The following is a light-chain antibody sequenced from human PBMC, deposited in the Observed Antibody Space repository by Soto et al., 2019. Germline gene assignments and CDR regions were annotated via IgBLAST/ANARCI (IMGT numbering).Light chain of an antibody. Sequence: AIQLTQSPSSLSASVGDRVTITCRASQGISSALAWFHQKPGKVPKLLIYDALSLESGVPSRFSGSEFGTDFTLTISSLQPEDFATYYCQQFNTYPVTFGGGTKVEIK. CDR2: DAL. CDR1: QGISSA. J-gene: IGKJ4*01. CDR3: QQFNTYPVT. V-gene: IGKV1-13*02.